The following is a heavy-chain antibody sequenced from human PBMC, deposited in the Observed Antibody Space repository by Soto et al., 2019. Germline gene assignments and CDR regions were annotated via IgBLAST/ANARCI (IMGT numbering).Heavy chain of an antibody. V-gene: IGHV1-69*02. D-gene: IGHD6-13*01. J-gene: IGHJ5*02. CDR3: ARLWQQLGRWWFDT. CDR2: IIPIPGLA. CDR1: GGTFSSYT. Sequence: QVQLVQSGAEVKKPGSSVKVSCKASGGTFSSYTISWVRQAPGQGTEWMGRIIPIPGLANYAQKFRGRGTSTAHKPRSTAKKELRSLGAEDTAVYYCARLWQQLGRWWFDTWGQGTLVTVSS.